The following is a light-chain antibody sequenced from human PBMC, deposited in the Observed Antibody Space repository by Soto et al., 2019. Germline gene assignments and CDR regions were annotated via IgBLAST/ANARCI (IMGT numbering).Light chain of an antibody. J-gene: IGKJ1*01. Sequence: DIQMTQSPSSLSASVGDRVTITCRASQGVSNYLAWYQQKPGKVPKLLIYAASTLQSGVPSRFSDSGSGTDFTLTISSLQPEDVATYYCQKYNSAPQTFGQGTRVEI. CDR1: QGVSNY. V-gene: IGKV1-27*01. CDR2: AAS. CDR3: QKYNSAPQT.